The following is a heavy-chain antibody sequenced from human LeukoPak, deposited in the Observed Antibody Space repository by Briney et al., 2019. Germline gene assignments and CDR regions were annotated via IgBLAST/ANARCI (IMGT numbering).Heavy chain of an antibody. Sequence: SEALSLPCTVSGGSISSYYWSWIREPPGKGLEWIGCIYYSGSTNYNPSLKSRVTISVDTSKNQFSLKLSSVTAAGTAVYYCARNDYSNYYLPFFDPWGQGTLVTVSS. J-gene: IGHJ5*02. CDR2: IYYSGST. V-gene: IGHV4-59*01. D-gene: IGHD4-11*01. CDR3: ARNDYSNYYLPFFDP. CDR1: GGSISSYY.